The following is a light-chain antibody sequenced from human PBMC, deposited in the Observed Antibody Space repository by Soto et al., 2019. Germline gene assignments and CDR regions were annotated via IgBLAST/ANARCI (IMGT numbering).Light chain of an antibody. CDR1: QSVSGS. CDR3: QEYKSWPRT. CDR2: HTS. V-gene: IGKV3-11*01. Sequence: TGLTQSPGTLSLSPGERATLSCRASQSVSGSLAWYQQKPGQAPRLLVYHTSNRATGIPDRFSASGSGTDFTLTISRLEPEDFAVYYCQEYKSWPRTFGQGTKVDIK. J-gene: IGKJ1*01.